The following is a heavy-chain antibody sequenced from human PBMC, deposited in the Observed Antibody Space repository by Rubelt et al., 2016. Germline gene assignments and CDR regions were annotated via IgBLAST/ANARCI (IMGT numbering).Heavy chain of an antibody. D-gene: IGHD2-2*02. CDR3: AREMWVVPAAIPYYYYGMDV. CDR1: GFTFSSYS. V-gene: IGHV3-48*02. Sequence: EVQLVESGGGLVQPGGSLRLSCAASGFTFSSYSMNWVRQAPGKGLEWVSYISSSSSTIYYADSVKGRFTISRDNAKNSLYLQMNSLRDEDTAVYYCAREMWVVPAAIPYYYYGMDVWGQGTTVTVSS. CDR2: ISSSSSTI. J-gene: IGHJ6*02.